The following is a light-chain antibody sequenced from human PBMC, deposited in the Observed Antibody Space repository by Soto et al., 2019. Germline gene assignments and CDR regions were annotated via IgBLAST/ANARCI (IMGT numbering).Light chain of an antibody. CDR1: EDIMNN. V-gene: IGKV1-33*01. CDR2: DAS. CDR3: QQYDTGPAFI. J-gene: IGKJ3*01. Sequence: DIQMTQSPSSLSASIGDRVTITCQASEDIMNNLNWYQQKPGRVPKLLISDASTLEPGVPSRFSGSGSGTDFTFTISSLQPEDVATYYCQQYDTGPAFIFGPGTRVDIK.